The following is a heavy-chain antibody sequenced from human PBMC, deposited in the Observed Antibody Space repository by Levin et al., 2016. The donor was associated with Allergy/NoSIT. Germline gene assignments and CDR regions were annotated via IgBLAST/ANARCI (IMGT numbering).Heavy chain of an antibody. Sequence: SVKVSCKASGGTFSSYAISWVRQAPGQGLEWMGGIIPIFGTANYAQKFQGRVTITADESTSTAYMELSSLRSEDTAVYYCARRTAAAGTGEYYYYYYGMDVWGQGTTVTVSS. J-gene: IGHJ6*02. CDR1: GGTFSSYA. CDR3: ARRTAAAGTGEYYYYYYGMDV. CDR2: IIPIFGTA. V-gene: IGHV1-69*13. D-gene: IGHD6-13*01.